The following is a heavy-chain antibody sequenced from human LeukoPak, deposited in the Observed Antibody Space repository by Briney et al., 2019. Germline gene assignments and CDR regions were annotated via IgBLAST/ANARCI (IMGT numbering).Heavy chain of an antibody. CDR3: ARDLGRLEYYYDSSGLG. CDR1: GFTISSNY. D-gene: IGHD3-22*01. J-gene: IGHJ4*02. CDR2: LHSGGHT. V-gene: IGHV3-66*01. Sequence: GGSLRLSCAASGFTISSNYLSWVRQAPGKGLVWVSALHSGGHTFYADSVRGRFSISRDISKNTLYLQMNGLRAEDPAVYYCARDLGRLEYYYDSSGLGWGQGTLVTVSS.